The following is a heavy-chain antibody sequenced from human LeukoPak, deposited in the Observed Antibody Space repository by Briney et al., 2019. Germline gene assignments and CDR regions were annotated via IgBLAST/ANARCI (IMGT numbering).Heavy chain of an antibody. D-gene: IGHD3-10*01. J-gene: IGHJ4*02. V-gene: IGHV3-11*01. CDR1: GGSISSSSYY. Sequence: LSLTCTVSGGSISSSSYYWGWIRQAPGKGLEWVSYISSSGSTIYYADSVKGRFTISRDNAKNSLYLQMNSLRAEDTAVYYCARDGSGLDYWGQGTLVTVSS. CDR2: ISSSGSTI. CDR3: ARDGSGLDY.